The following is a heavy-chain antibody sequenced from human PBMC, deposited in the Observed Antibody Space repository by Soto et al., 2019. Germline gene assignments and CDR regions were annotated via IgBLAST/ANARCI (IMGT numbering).Heavy chain of an antibody. D-gene: IGHD4-17*01. J-gene: IGHJ5*02. CDR1: GFTFSDYY. CDR3: ARDLAYGDSAPNWFDP. CDR2: ISSSSSYT. V-gene: IGHV3-11*05. Sequence: QVQLVESGGGLVKPGGSLRLSCAASGFTFSDYYMSWIRQAPGKGLEWVSYISSSSSYTNYADSVKGRFTISRDNAKNSLYLQMNSLRVEDTAVYYCARDLAYGDSAPNWFDPWGQGTLVTVSS.